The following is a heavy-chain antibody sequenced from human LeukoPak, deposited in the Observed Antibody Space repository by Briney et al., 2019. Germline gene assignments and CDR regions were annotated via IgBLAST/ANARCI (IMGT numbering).Heavy chain of an antibody. CDR2: INPSSDGT. D-gene: IGHD6-19*01. CDR1: GYTFTGYY. Sequence: ASVTVSCTASGYTFTGYYMNWVRQAPGQGLEWMGWINPSSDGTNYAQKFQGRVTMTRDTSISTAYMELSRLRSDDTAVYYCARGGYTSGWYESSPFDIWGLGTMVTVSS. CDR3: ARGGYTSGWYESSPFDI. J-gene: IGHJ3*02. V-gene: IGHV1-2*02.